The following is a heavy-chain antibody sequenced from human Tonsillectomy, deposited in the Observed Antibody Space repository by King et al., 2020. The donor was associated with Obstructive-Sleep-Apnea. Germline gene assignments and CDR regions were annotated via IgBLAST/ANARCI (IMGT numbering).Heavy chain of an antibody. CDR2: VNHDGSVA. Sequence: VQLVESGGGLVQPGGSLRLSCAASGFTFSTYWMTWVRQAPGKGLVWVARVNHDGSVAHYADSVKGRFAISRDNAKNTLFLHMNSLRAEDTAVYYCASSENDSSGSPFDCWGQGTMVTVSS. J-gene: IGHJ4*02. CDR1: GFTFSTYW. V-gene: IGHV3-74*01. D-gene: IGHD3-22*01. CDR3: ASSENDSSGSPFDC.